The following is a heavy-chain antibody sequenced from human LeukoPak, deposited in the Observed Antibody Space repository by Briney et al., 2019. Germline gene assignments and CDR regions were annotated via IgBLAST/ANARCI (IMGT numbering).Heavy chain of an antibody. Sequence: SQTLSLTCTVSGGSISSGDYYWSWLRQPPGKGLEWIGYIYYSGTTYYNPSLKSRVTISVDTSKNQFSLKLTSVTAADTAVYYCARGPYGSGSYYWGQGTLVTVSS. CDR2: IYYSGTT. CDR1: GGSISSGDYY. V-gene: IGHV4-30-4*01. D-gene: IGHD3-10*01. CDR3: ARGPYGSGSYY. J-gene: IGHJ4*02.